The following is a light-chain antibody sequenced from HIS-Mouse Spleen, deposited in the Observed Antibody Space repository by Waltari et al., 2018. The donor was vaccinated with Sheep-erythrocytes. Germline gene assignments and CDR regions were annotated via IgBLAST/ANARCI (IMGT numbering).Light chain of an antibody. CDR1: SSDVGGYNY. CDR2: DVS. V-gene: IGLV2-14*03. Sequence: QSALTQPASVSGSPGQSITISCTGTSSDVGGYNYVSWYQQHPGKAPKLMIYDVSNRPSGVSNRCSCSKSGNTASLTISGLQAEDEADYDCSSYTSSSTLWVFGGGTKLTVL. J-gene: IGLJ3*02. CDR3: SSYTSSSTLWV.